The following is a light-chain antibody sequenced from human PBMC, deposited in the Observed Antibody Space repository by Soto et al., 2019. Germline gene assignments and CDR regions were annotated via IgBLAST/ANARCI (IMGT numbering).Light chain of an antibody. CDR1: QSIDNNH. Sequence: EIVLTQSPGTLSLSPGERVTLSCRASQSIDNNHLAWYQQKPGQAPRLLIHGTSNRATGIPDRFSGSGSGTDFTLTFSRLEPEDFAVYYCEYYGTSITFGRGTKVEIK. V-gene: IGKV3-20*01. J-gene: IGKJ4*01. CDR3: EYYGTSIT. CDR2: GTS.